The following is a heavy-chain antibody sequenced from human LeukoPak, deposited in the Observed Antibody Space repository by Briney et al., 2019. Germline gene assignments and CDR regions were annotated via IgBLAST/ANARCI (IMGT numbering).Heavy chain of an antibody. Sequence: GSLRLSCAASGITFNRFAMSWIRQPPGKGLEWIGEINHSGSTKHNPSLKSRVTISVDTSKNQFSLKLSSVTAADTAVYYCARAYYDFWSDLDYWGQGTLVTVSS. D-gene: IGHD3-3*01. CDR2: INHSGST. CDR1: GITFNRFA. V-gene: IGHV4-34*01. J-gene: IGHJ4*02. CDR3: ARAYYDFWSDLDY.